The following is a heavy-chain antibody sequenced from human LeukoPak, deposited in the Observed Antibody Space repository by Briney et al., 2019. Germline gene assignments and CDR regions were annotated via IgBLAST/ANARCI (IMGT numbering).Heavy chain of an antibody. CDR1: GFIFSDYG. V-gene: IGHV3-21*01. CDR3: AREGAGREGHNFDY. D-gene: IGHD5-24*01. CDR2: TSRSSRYI. Sequence: SGGSLRLSCAASGFIFSDYGMNWVRQAPGKGLEWVSYTSRSSRYIYYADSMKGRPTISRDNAKNSLYLQMDSLRAEDTALYYCAREGAGREGHNFDYWGQGTLVTVSS. J-gene: IGHJ4*02.